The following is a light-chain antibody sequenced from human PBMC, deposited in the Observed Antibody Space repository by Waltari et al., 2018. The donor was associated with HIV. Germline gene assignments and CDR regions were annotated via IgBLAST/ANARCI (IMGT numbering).Light chain of an antibody. CDR2: DNT. V-gene: IGLV1-40*01. CDR1: SSNIGIGYD. CDR3: QSYDSSLSARV. J-gene: IGLJ3*02. Sequence: QSVLAQPPSVSGAPGQRVTISCTGSSSNIGIGYDVHWYQQLPGTPPRLSIYDNTNRPSGVPDRVSGSRSGTSASLAITGLQAEDEGDYFCQSYDSSLSARVFGGGTKLTVL.